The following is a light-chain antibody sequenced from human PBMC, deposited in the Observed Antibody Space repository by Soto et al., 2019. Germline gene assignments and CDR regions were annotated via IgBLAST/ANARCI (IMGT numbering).Light chain of an antibody. Sequence: EIVLTQSPGTLSLSPGERATLSCRASQSVSSSYLAWYQQKPGQAPRLLIYGASSRPTGIPDRFSGSASGTGFTPTISRLEPEDFEVYDCQQHGSSPRTFGQGTKLEIK. CDR3: QQHGSSPRT. J-gene: IGKJ2*01. CDR2: GAS. V-gene: IGKV3-20*01. CDR1: QSVSSSY.